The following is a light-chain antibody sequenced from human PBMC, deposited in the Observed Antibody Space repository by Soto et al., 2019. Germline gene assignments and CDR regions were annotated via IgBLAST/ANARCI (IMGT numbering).Light chain of an antibody. CDR1: SSDVGGYNY. CDR2: EVS. J-gene: IGLJ3*02. CDR3: SSYTSSSTRV. V-gene: IGLV2-14*01. Sequence: QSALTQPASVSGSPGQSITISCTGTSSDVGGYNYVSWYQQHPGKAPKLMIYEVSNRPSGVSNRFSGSKSGNTASLTISGPQAEDEADYYCSSYTSSSTRVFGGGTKLTV.